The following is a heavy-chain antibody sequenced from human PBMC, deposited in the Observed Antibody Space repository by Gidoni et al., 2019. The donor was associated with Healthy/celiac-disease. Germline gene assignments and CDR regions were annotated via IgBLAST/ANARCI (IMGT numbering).Heavy chain of an antibody. V-gene: IGHV3-7*03. J-gene: IGHJ3*02. CDR3: ARGGIVGAPDAFDI. CDR2: IKQDGSGK. D-gene: IGHD1-26*01. Sequence: EVQLVESGGGLVQPGGSLGLSCAASGFTFSSYWMSWVRQAPGKGLGWVANIKQDGSGKYYVDSVKGRFTISRDNAKNSLYLQMNSLRAEDTAVYYCARGGIVGAPDAFDIWGQGTMVTVSS. CDR1: GFTFSSYW.